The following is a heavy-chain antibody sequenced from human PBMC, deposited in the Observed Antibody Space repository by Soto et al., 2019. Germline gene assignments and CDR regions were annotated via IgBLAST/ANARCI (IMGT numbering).Heavy chain of an antibody. CDR3: ARRKNGDAFDI. J-gene: IGHJ3*02. CDR1: GGSISRSSYY. V-gene: IGHV4-39*01. Sequence: QLPLQESGPGLVKPSETLSLTCTVSGGSISRSSYYWGWIRQPPGKGLEWIGSIYYSGSTYHNPSLKSRVTISVDTSKNRFSLKLTSVTAADTAVDYCARRKNGDAFDIWGQGTMVTVSS. CDR2: IYYSGST.